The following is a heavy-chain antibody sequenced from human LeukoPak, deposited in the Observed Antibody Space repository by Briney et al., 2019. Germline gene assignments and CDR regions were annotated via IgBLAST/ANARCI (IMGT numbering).Heavy chain of an antibody. CDR2: ISGSSNTI. CDR3: ARDQDSSSWFGSDY. D-gene: IGHD6-13*01. Sequence: GGSLRLSCAASGFTFSLYSMNWVRQAPGKGLEWVSYISGSSNTIYYAASVKGRFTISRDNAKNSLYLQMNSLRDEDTAVYYCARDQDSSSWFGSDYWGQGTLVTVSS. V-gene: IGHV3-48*02. CDR1: GFTFSLYS. J-gene: IGHJ4*02.